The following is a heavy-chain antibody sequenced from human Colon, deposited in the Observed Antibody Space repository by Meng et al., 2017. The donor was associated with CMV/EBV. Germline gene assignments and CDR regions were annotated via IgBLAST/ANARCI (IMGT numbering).Heavy chain of an antibody. D-gene: IGHD5-12*01. Sequence: QVQLVQSGAEVKKPGASVKVSCKASGYTFTSYDINWVRQATGQGLEWMGWMNPNSGNTGYAQKFQGRVTMTRNTSTSTAYMELSGLRSEDTAVYYCARENSGYDNRRGFDYWGQGTLVTVSS. CDR3: ARENSGYDNRRGFDY. V-gene: IGHV1-8*01. CDR2: MNPNSGNT. CDR1: GYTFTSYD. J-gene: IGHJ4*02.